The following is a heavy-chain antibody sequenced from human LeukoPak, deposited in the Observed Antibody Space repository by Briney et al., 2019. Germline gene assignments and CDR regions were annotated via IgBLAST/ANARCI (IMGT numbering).Heavy chain of an antibody. J-gene: IGHJ4*02. Sequence: SETLSLTCTVSGGSISSSSYYWGWIRQPPGKGLEWIGYIFYSGSTYYSPSLKSRVTISVDTSKNQFSLNLISVTAADTAVYYWARKRGGGNYYFDNWGQGTLVTVSS. V-gene: IGHV4-39*01. D-gene: IGHD1-7*01. CDR3: ARKRGGGNYYFDN. CDR2: IFYSGST. CDR1: GGSISSSSYY.